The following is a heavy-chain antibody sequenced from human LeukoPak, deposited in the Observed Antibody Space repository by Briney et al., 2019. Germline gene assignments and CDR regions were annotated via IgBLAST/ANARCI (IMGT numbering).Heavy chain of an antibody. J-gene: IGHJ6*02. CDR2: IWYDGSNK. CDR1: GFTFSSYG. Sequence: GRSLRLSCAASGFTFSSYGMHWVRQAPGKGLEWVAVIWYDGSNKYYADSVKGRFTISRDNSKNTLYPQMNSLRAEDTAVYYCARERAGPYYYGMDVWGQGTTVTVSS. V-gene: IGHV3-33*01. CDR3: ARERAGPYYYGMDV.